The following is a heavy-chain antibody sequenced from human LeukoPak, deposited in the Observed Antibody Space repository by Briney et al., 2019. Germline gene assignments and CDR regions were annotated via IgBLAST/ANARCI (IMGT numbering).Heavy chain of an antibody. CDR2: IYPGDSDT. V-gene: IGHV5-51*01. CDR1: GYSFTSYW. CDR3: SRQTGIAAGGRWFGP. J-gene: IGHJ5*02. D-gene: IGHD6-13*01. Sequence: GESLKISCKASGYSFTSYWIGWVRQMPGKGLEWMGIIYPGDSDTRYSPSFQGQVTISADKSISTAYLQWSSLKASDTAMYYCSRQTGIAAGGRWFGPWGQGTLVTVSS.